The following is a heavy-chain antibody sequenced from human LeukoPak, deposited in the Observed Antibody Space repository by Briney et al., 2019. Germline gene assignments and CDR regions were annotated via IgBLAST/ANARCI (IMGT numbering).Heavy chain of an antibody. V-gene: IGHV4-59*08. D-gene: IGHD6-13*01. CDR3: ARDEERQQLAFDY. J-gene: IGHJ4*02. CDR1: GGSISSYY. CDR2: IYYSGST. Sequence: PSETLSLTCTVSGGSISSYYWSWIRQPPGKGLEWIGYIYYSGSTNYNPSLKSRVTISVDTSKNQFSLKLSSVTAAGAAVCYCARDEERQQLAFDYWGQGTLVTVSS.